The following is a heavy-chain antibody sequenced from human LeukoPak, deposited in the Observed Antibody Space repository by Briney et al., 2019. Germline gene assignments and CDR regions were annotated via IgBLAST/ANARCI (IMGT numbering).Heavy chain of an antibody. D-gene: IGHD1-26*01. CDR3: VGDVSGSYAFDI. J-gene: IGHJ3*02. CDR2: ISYDGSNK. CDR1: GSTFSNYA. V-gene: IGHV3-30-3*01. Sequence: GGSLRLSCAGSGSTFSNYAMHWVRQAPGKGLEWVAVISYDGSNKYYADSVKGRFSISRDNSKNTLYLQMNSLRAEDTAVYYCVGDVSGSYAFDIWGQGTMVTVSS.